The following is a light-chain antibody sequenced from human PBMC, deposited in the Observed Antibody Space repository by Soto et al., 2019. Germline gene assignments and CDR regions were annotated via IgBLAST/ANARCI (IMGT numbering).Light chain of an antibody. J-gene: IGLJ1*01. CDR3: QSYDSSLGGSTYV. CDR1: SSNIGAGYD. CDR2: GNS. Sequence: QSVLTQPPSVSGAPGQRVTISCTGSSSNIGAGYDVHWYQQLPGTAPKLLIYGNSNRPSGVPDRFSGSKSGTSASLAITGLQDEDESDYYCQSYDSSLGGSTYVFGTGTQLTVL. V-gene: IGLV1-40*01.